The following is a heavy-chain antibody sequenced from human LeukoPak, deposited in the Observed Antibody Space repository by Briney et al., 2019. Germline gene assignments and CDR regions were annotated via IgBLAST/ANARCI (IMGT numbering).Heavy chain of an antibody. Sequence: ASVKVSCKASGYTFTMYGISWVRQAPGQGHEWMGWISAYNGNTNYAQKLQGRVTMTTDTSTSTAYMELRSLRSDDTAVYYCAREDWGSGSYYFDYWGQGTLVTVSS. CDR3: AREDWGSGSYYFDY. J-gene: IGHJ4*02. D-gene: IGHD7-27*01. V-gene: IGHV1-18*01. CDR1: GYTFTMYG. CDR2: ISAYNGNT.